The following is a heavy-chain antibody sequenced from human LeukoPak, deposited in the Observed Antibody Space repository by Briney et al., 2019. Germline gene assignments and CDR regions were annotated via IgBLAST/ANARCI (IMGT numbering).Heavy chain of an antibody. D-gene: IGHD3-3*01. J-gene: IGHJ6*03. CDR1: GGSFSGYY. CDR2: INHSGST. Sequence: KTSETLSLTCAVYGGSFSGYYWSWIRQPPGKGLEWIGEINHSGSTNYNPSLKSRVTISVDTSKNQFSLKLNSVTAADTAVYYCASRPDVTIFGVIFPREDYYMDVWGKGTTVTVSS. CDR3: ASRPDVTIFGVIFPREDYYMDV. V-gene: IGHV4-34*01.